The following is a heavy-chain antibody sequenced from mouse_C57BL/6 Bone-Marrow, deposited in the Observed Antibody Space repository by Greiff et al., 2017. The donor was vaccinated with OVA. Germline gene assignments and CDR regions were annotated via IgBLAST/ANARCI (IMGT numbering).Heavy chain of an antibody. Sequence: VKLMESGPELVKPGASVKISCKASGYTFTDYYINWVKQRPGQGLEWIGWIFPGSGSTYYNEKFKGKATLTVDKSSSTAYMLLSSLTSEDSAVYVCARSRDIRSNPYDLDYWGQGTTLTVSS. V-gene: IGHV1-75*01. CDR2: IFPGSGST. CDR3: ARSRDIRSNPYDLDY. J-gene: IGHJ2*01. D-gene: IGHD2-5*01. CDR1: GYTFTDYY.